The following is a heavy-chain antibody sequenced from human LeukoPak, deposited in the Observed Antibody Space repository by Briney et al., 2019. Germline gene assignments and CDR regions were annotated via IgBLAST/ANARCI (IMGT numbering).Heavy chain of an antibody. J-gene: IGHJ6*02. Sequence: PGRSLRLSCAASGFTFSSYGMHWVRQAPGKGLEWVAVIWYDGSNKYYADSVKGRFTISRDNSKNTLYLQMNSLRAEDTAVYYCARVGAAAAGHYYYGMDVWGQGTTVTVSS. D-gene: IGHD6-13*01. CDR3: ARVGAAAAGHYYYGMDV. CDR2: IWYDGSNK. V-gene: IGHV3-33*01. CDR1: GFTFSSYG.